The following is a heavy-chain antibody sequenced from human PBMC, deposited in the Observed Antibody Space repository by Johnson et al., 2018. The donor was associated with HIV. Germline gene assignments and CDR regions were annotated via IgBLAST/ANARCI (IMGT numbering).Heavy chain of an antibody. V-gene: IGHV3-72*01. Sequence: VQLVESGGGLVKPGGSLRVSCAASGFTFSDHYMDWVRQAPGKGLEWVGRIRNKANSYTTEYAASVRGRFTISRDDSKNSLYLQMNSLKTEDTAVYYCARRGDFGAYYPFDFWGQGTMVTVSS. CDR3: ARRGDFGAYYPFDF. CDR2: IRNKANSYTT. J-gene: IGHJ3*01. D-gene: IGHD4/OR15-4a*01. CDR1: GFTFSDHY.